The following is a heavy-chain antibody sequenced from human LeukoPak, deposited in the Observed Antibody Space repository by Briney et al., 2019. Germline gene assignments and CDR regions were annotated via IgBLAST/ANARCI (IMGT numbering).Heavy chain of an antibody. CDR3: ARFDPGVYLDY. Sequence: GESLKIPCQGSGYRFTSYWIAWVRQMPGKGLEWMGIIYPSDSDTRYSPSFQGQVTISADKSISTAYLQWSSLKASDTAMCYCARFDPGVYLDYWGQGTLLTVSS. CDR1: GYRFTSYW. V-gene: IGHV5-51*01. CDR2: IYPSDSDT. J-gene: IGHJ4*02. D-gene: IGHD3-10*01.